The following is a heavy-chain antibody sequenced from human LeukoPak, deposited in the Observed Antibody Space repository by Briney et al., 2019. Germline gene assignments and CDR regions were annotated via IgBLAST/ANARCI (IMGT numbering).Heavy chain of an antibody. Sequence: GSSLRLSCAASGFPFSGSGMHWVRQAPGKGLEWVAVIWYDGSHQYYADSVKGRFTISRDNSKNTLDLQMNSLRADDTSLYYCVKDWESKSSGWLTRNWFDPWGQGTLVTVSS. D-gene: IGHD6-19*01. CDR3: VKDWESKSSGWLTRNWFDP. CDR2: IWYDGSHQ. V-gene: IGHV3-33*06. J-gene: IGHJ5*02. CDR1: GFPFSGSG.